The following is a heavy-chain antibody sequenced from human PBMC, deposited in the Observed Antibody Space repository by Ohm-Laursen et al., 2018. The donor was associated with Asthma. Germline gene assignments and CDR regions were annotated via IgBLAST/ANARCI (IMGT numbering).Heavy chain of an antibody. V-gene: IGHV3-23*01. D-gene: IGHD3-22*01. CDR3: AKDRYDSSGYYDY. Sequence: SLRLSCTASGFTFSSYAMSWVRQAPGKGLEWVSAISGSGGSTYYADSVKGRFTISRDNSKNTLYLQMNSLRAEDTAVYYCAKDRYDSSGYYDYWGQGTLVTVSS. CDR2: ISGSGGST. CDR1: GFTFSSYA. J-gene: IGHJ4*02.